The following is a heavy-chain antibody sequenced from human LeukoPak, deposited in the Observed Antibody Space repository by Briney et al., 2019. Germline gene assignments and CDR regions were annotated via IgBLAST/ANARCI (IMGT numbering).Heavy chain of an antibody. CDR3: ARYYDSSGYYDY. J-gene: IGHJ4*02. V-gene: IGHV3-21*01. D-gene: IGHD3-22*01. CDR1: GFTFSSYS. Sequence: GGSLRLSCVASGFTFSSYSMNWVRQAPGKGLEWVSSISSSSSYIYYADSVKGRFTISRDNAKNSLYLQMNSLRAEDTAVYYCARYYDSSGYYDYWGQGTLVTVSS. CDR2: ISSSSSYI.